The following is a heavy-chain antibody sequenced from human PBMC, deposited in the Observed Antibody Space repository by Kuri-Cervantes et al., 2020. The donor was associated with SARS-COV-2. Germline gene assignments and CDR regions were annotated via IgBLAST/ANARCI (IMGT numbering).Heavy chain of an antibody. CDR2: INPSGGST. V-gene: IGHV1-46*01. J-gene: IGHJ3*02. D-gene: IGHD3-22*01. CDR3: ARDFRGSNYYDSSGPHDAFDI. CDR1: TSIFTDYY. Sequence: ASVKVSCKFSTSIFTDYYIHWVRQAPGQGLEWMGIINPSGGSTSYAQKFQGRVTMTRDTSTSTVYMELSSLRSEDTAVYYCARDFRGSNYYDSSGPHDAFDIWGQGTMVTVSS.